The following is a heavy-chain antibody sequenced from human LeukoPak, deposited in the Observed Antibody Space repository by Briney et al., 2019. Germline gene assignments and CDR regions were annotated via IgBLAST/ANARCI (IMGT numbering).Heavy chain of an antibody. J-gene: IGHJ4*02. CDR1: GFTFSNYW. CDR2: IKQDGSEK. D-gene: IGHD6-19*01. CDR3: VRGTSDWRGVDY. Sequence: GGSLRLSCAASGFTFSNYWMSWVRQGPGKGLEWVANIKQDGSEKYYVDSVKGRFSISRDDTKNSLYLQLNSLRAEDTAVYYCVRGTSDWRGVDYWGQGTLVNVSS. V-gene: IGHV3-7*04.